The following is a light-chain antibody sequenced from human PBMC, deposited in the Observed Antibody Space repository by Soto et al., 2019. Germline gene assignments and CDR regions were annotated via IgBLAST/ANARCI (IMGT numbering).Light chain of an antibody. CDR1: KLGNKY. V-gene: IGLV3-1*01. CDR2: QDA. Sequence: SYELTQPPSMSVSPGQTASITCSGDKLGNKYTSWYQQKPGQSPVLVIYQDAKRPSGIPDRFSGSNSGDTATLTISGTQAMDEADYYCQAWDSSSVVFGGGTKVTVL. CDR3: QAWDSSSVV. J-gene: IGLJ2*01.